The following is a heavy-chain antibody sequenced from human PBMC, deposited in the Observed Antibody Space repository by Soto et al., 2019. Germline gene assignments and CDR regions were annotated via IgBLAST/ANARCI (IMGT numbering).Heavy chain of an antibody. CDR3: AVTMTTYYYSGMDV. D-gene: IGHD3-22*01. CDR1: GGTFSSYA. J-gene: IGHJ6*02. Sequence: QVQLVQSGAEVKKPGSPVKVSCKASGGTFSSYAISWVRQAPGQGLEWMGGISPIFGTAGYAQKFQGRVTITAGDSTRTAYMELSSLSSEDTAVYYCAVTMTTYYYSGMDVWGQGTTVTVSS. V-gene: IGHV1-69*12. CDR2: ISPIFGTA.